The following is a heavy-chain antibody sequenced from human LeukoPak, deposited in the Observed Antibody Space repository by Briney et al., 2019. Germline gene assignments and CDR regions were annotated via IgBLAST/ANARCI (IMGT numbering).Heavy chain of an antibody. J-gene: IGHJ5*02. D-gene: IGHD3-10*01. V-gene: IGHV1-2*02. CDR2: INPNSGGT. CDR3: ARAPRWLWFGGLSDP. Sequence: ASVKVSCKASGYTFTGYYMHWVRQAPGQGLEWMGWINPNSGGTNYAQKFQGRVTMTRDTSISTAYMELSRLRSDDTAVYYCARAPRWLWFGGLSDPWGQGTLVNVCS. CDR1: GYTFTGYY.